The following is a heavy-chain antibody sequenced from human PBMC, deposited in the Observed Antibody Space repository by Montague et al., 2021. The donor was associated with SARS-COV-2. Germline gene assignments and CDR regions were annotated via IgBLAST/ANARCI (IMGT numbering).Heavy chain of an antibody. CDR3: ARASFYYGSGSHYNNWFDS. D-gene: IGHD3-10*01. V-gene: IGHV4-39*07. J-gene: IGHJ5*01. CDR2: IYYSGTA. CDR1: GGSITYSSYY. Sequence: SETLSLTCTMSGGSITYSSYYWGWIRLPPGMGLEWIGSIYYSGTAYYNASLKSRVTMSLDMSKNQLSLRLKSTTAADTAVYFCARASFYYGSGSHYNNWFDSWGQGTVVTVSS.